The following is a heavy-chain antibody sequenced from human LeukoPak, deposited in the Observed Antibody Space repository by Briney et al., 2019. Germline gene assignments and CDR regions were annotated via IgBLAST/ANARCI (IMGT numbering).Heavy chain of an antibody. CDR3: AKDEDGYNLYFDY. CDR2: ISYDGSNK. J-gene: IGHJ4*02. D-gene: IGHD5-24*01. V-gene: IGHV3-30*18. CDR1: GFTFSSYG. Sequence: GGSLRLSCAASGFTFSSYGMHWVRQAPGKGLERGAVISYDGSNKYYADSVKGRFTISRDNSKNTLYLQMNSLRAEDTAVYYCAKDEDGYNLYFDYWGQGTLVTVSS.